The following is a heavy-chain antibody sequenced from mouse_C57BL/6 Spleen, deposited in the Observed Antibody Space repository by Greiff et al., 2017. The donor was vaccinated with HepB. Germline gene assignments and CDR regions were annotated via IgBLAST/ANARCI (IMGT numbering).Heavy chain of an antibody. CDR2: IYPGSGNT. V-gene: IGHV1-66*01. CDR3: ARGRDGPDWYFDV. CDR1: GYSFTSYY. Sequence: QVQLQQSGPELVKPGASVKISCKASGYSFTSYYIHWVKQRPGQGLEWIGWIYPGSGNTKYNEKFKGKATLTADTSSSTAYMQLSSLTSEDSAVYYCARGRDGPDWYFDVWGTGTTVTVSS. J-gene: IGHJ1*03. D-gene: IGHD2-3*01.